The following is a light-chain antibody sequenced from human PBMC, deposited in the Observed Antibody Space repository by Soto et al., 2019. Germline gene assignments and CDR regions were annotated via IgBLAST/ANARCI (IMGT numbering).Light chain of an antibody. CDR2: DAS. J-gene: IGKJ5*01. CDR1: QSVTTY. V-gene: IGKV3-20*01. CDR3: QQYGSSPPIT. Sequence: EIELTQSPATLSLSPGERATLSCRASQSVTTYLAWYQQKPGQAPRLLIYDASNRATGIPARFSGSGSGTDFTLTISRLEPEDFAVYYCQQYGSSPPITFGQGTRLEIK.